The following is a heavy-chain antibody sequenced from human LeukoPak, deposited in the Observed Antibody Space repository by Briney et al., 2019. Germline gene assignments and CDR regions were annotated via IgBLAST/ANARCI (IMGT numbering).Heavy chain of an antibody. CDR1: GGSISSYY. Sequence: SETLSLTCTVSGGSISSYYWSWIRQPPGKGLEGIGYIYTSGSTNYNHSLKSRVTISVDTSKNPFSLKLSSVTAADTAVYYCARHGRDGYPWYFDLWGRGTLVTVSS. CDR3: ARHGRDGYPWYFDL. V-gene: IGHV4-4*09. J-gene: IGHJ2*01. D-gene: IGHD5-24*01. CDR2: IYTSGST.